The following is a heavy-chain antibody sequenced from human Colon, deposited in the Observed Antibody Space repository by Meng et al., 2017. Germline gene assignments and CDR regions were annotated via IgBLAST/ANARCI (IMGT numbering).Heavy chain of an antibody. CDR2: IPHRGSS. Sequence: QVQFRESGPALVKPSETLSLTCAVSGDSITNHNWWAWVRQPPGKGLEWIGEIPHRGSSAYNPSLKSRVSMSIDKSKNQFSLKLTSVTAADTSVYFCARHTFSGNPGGIDSWGQGILVTVSS. CDR3: ARHTFSGNPGGIDS. D-gene: IGHD4-23*01. V-gene: IGHV4-4*02. CDR1: GDSITNHNW. J-gene: IGHJ4*02.